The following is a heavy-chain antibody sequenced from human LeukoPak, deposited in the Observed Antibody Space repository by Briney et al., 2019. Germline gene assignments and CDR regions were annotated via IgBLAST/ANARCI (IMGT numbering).Heavy chain of an antibody. CDR2: IMSNGRST. D-gene: IGHD1-1*01. J-gene: IGHJ4*02. CDR3: VKAKYYSWSDGSSFDC. CDR1: GFTFSDYA. V-gene: IGHV3-64D*06. Sequence: PGGSLRLSCSGSGFTFSDYAMFWVRQAPGKGLEYVSAIMSNGRSTYLADTVKDRFTISRDNSKNMLYLQMSSLRPEDTAVYYCVKAKYYSWSDGSSFDCWGQGTLVTVS.